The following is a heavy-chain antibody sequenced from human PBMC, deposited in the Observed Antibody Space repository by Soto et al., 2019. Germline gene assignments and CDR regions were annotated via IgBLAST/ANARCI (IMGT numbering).Heavy chain of an antibody. V-gene: IGHV3-49*03. Sequence: PGGSLSLSCPASGFTFGDYAMIWFRQAPGKGLEWVGFITSKAYGGTTEYAATVKGRFTISRDDSKSIAYLQMNSLKTDDTAVYYCSGVPPNNRGAPLDYWGQGTLVTVSS. CDR2: ITSKAYGGTT. J-gene: IGHJ4*02. CDR1: GFTFGDYA. D-gene: IGHD3-10*01. CDR3: SGVPPNNRGAPLDY.